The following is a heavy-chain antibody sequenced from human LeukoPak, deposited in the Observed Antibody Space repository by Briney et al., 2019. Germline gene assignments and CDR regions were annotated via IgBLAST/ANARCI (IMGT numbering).Heavy chain of an antibody. D-gene: IGHD3-9*01. CDR1: GYTFNTYT. V-gene: IGHV1-18*01. CDR3: ARSGMVLRYLDWSLDD. Sequence: GASVKVSCKASGYTFNTYTITWVRQAPGQGLEWMGWINPYNGYRNYAQKLQGRVIMTTDTSTSTAYMELRSLSSDDTAVYYCARSGMVLRYLDWSLDDWGQGTLVTVSS. CDR2: INPYNGYR. J-gene: IGHJ4*02.